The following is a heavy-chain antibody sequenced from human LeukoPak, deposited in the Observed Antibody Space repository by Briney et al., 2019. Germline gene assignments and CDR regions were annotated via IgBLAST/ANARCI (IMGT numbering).Heavy chain of an antibody. CDR2: ISSSSSTI. D-gene: IGHD6-6*01. J-gene: IGHJ3*02. CDR1: GFTFNSYN. V-gene: IGHV3-48*02. Sequence: GGSLRLSCAASGFTFNSYNMNWVRQAPGKGPEWVSYISSSSSTIYYADCVKGRFTISRDSAKTSLFLQMNSLRDEDTAVYYCARAYSSSSGRDAFDSWGLGTLVTVSS. CDR3: ARAYSSSSGRDAFDS.